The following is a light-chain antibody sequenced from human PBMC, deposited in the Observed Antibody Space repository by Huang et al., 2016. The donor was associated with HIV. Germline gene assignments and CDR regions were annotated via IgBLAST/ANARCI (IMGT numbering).Light chain of an antibody. CDR3: QQYNNWPQT. CDR1: QSVSSN. CDR2: GAS. J-gene: IGKJ1*01. Sequence: EIVMTQSPATLSVSPGARATLSCRASQSVSSNLAWYQQKPGQAPRHLIYGASTRATGIPARFSGSGSGTEFTLTISSLQSEDFAVYYCQQYNNWPQTFGQGTKVEIK. V-gene: IGKV3-15*01.